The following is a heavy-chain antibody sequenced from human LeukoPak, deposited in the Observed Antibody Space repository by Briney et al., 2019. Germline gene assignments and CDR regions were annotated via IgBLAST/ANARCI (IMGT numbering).Heavy chain of an antibody. CDR1: GYTFTMYD. V-gene: IGHV1-8*03. J-gene: IGHJ5*02. Sequence: ASVKVSCRASGYTFTMYDIHWVRQATGQGLDWMGWVNPNTGNTVYAQKFQGRVTITRNTSTNTAFMDLSSLKSEDTAVYYCARDRLATGANIKHNWFAPGDQGPLVLVSS. D-gene: IGHD1-26*01. CDR3: ARDRLATGANIKHNWFAP. CDR2: VNPNTGNT.